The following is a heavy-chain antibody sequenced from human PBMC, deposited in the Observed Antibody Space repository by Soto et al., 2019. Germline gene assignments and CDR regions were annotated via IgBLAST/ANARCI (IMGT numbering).Heavy chain of an antibody. Sequence: SGPTLVNPTQTLTLTCTFSGFSLSISGVGVGWIRQPPGKALEWLALIYWDDDKRYSPSLKSRLTITKDTSKNQVVLTMTNMDPVDTATYYCAHRHWDILTGYLVGVFYFDYWGQGTLVTVSS. CDR1: GFSLSISGVG. D-gene: IGHD3-9*01. J-gene: IGHJ4*02. V-gene: IGHV2-5*02. CDR3: AHRHWDILTGYLVGVFYFDY. CDR2: IYWDDDK.